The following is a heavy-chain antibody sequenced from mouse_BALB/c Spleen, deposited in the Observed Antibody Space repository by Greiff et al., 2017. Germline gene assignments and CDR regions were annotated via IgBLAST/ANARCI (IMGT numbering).Heavy chain of an antibody. CDR1: GYTFTDYN. J-gene: IGHJ4*01. Sequence: EVHLVESGPELVKPGASVKISCKASGYTFTDYNMHWVKQSHGKSLEWIGYIYPYNGGTGYNQKFKSKATLTVDNSSSTAYMELRSLTSEDSAVYYCARSGYGNSHAMDYWGQGTSVTVSS. D-gene: IGHD2-1*01. V-gene: IGHV1S29*02. CDR3: ARSGYGNSHAMDY. CDR2: IYPYNGGT.